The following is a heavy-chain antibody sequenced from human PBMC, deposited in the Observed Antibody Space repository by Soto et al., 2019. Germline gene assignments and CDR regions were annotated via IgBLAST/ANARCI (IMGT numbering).Heavy chain of an antibody. V-gene: IGHV3-7*01. CDR2: IKQDGSEK. J-gene: IGHJ3*02. D-gene: IGHD3-16*02. CDR1: GFTFSIYR. Sequence: EVQLVESGGGLVQPGGSLRLSCAASGFTFSIYRMSWVRQAPGKGLEWVANIKQDGSEKYYVNSVKGRFTISRDKAKNALYLQMANLRAEDTSVYYCVRELGSDYIWVSYPDVFDIWGQGTMVTVYS. CDR3: VRELGSDYIWVSYPDVFDI.